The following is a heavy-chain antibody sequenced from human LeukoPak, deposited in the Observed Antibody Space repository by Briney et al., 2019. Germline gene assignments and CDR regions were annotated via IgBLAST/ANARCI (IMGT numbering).Heavy chain of an antibody. V-gene: IGHV3-49*03. Sequence: GGSLRLSCTASGFTFGDYAMSWFRQAPGKGLEWVGFIRSKAYGGTTEYAASVKGRFTISRDDSKSIAYLQMNSLKTEDTAVYYCTTAGHCGSANCYRSVDYWGQGTLVTVSS. D-gene: IGHD2-2*01. CDR1: GFTFGDYA. CDR2: IRSKAYGGTT. J-gene: IGHJ4*02. CDR3: TTAGHCGSANCYRSVDY.